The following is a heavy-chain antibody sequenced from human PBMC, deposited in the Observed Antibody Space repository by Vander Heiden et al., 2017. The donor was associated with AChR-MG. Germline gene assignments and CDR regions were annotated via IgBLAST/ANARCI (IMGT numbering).Heavy chain of an antibody. J-gene: IGHJ4*02. CDR1: GFTFTRYS. Sequence: EVQLVESGGGPVKPWGSLRLFCAASGFTFTRYSMNWVRQAPGKGLGWVSSISSSSSYIYYADSVKGRFTISRDNAKNSLYLQMNSLRAEDTAVYYCARVYCSGGSCYSSFDYWGQGTLVTVSS. V-gene: IGHV3-21*01. CDR3: ARVYCSGGSCYSSFDY. D-gene: IGHD2-15*01. CDR2: ISSSSSYI.